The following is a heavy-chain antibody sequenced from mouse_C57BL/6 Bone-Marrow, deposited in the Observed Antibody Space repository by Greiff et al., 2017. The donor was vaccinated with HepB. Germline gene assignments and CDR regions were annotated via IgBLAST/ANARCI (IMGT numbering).Heavy chain of an antibody. CDR1: GFTFSDYG. CDR2: ISSGSSTI. D-gene: IGHD1-1*01. CDR3: ARSSSYNAMDY. V-gene: IGHV5-17*01. J-gene: IGHJ4*01. Sequence: DVMLVESGGGLVKPGGSLKLSCAASGFTFSDYGMHWVRQAPEKGLEWVAYISSGSSTIYYADTVKGRFTISRDNAKNTLFLQMTSLRSEDTAMYYCARSSSYNAMDYWGQGTSVTVSS.